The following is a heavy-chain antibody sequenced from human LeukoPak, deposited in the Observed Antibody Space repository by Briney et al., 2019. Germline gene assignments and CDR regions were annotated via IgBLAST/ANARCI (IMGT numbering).Heavy chain of an antibody. CDR1: GSTFSSYG. V-gene: IGHV3-30*18. D-gene: IGHD1-26*01. J-gene: IGHJ4*02. CDR2: ISYDGSNK. Sequence: GGSLRLSCAASGSTFSSYGMHWVRQAPGKGLEWVAVISYDGSNKYYADSVKGRFTISRDNSKNTLYLQMNSLRAEDTAVYYCAKPAGIVGATSYFDYWGQGTLVTVSS. CDR3: AKPAGIVGATSYFDY.